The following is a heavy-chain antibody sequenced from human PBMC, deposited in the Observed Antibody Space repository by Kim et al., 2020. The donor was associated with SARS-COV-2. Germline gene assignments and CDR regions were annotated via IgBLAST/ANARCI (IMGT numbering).Heavy chain of an antibody. D-gene: IGHD3-22*01. Sequence: SVKVSCKASGGTFSSYAISWVRQAPGQGLEWMGGIIPIFGTANYAQKFQGRVTITADESTSTAYMELSSLRSEDTAVYYCAREHSSGYYEYYFDYWGQGTLVTVSS. CDR1: GGTFSSYA. CDR2: IIPIFGTA. J-gene: IGHJ4*02. V-gene: IGHV1-69*13. CDR3: AREHSSGYYEYYFDY.